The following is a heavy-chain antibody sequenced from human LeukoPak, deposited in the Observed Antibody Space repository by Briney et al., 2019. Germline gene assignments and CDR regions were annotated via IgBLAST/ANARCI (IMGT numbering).Heavy chain of an antibody. J-gene: IGHJ4*02. CDR2: IYESGST. CDR3: ARDLYDHDSSGYYEF. CDR1: GGSISNFY. Sequence: PSETLSLTCTVSGGSISNFYWSWIRQPPGKGLEWIGYIYESGSTDYNPSLKSRVTISRDTSKNQVSLKLTSVTTADTAVYYCARDLYDHDSSGYYEFWGQGTLVTVSS. V-gene: IGHV4-59*01. D-gene: IGHD3-22*01.